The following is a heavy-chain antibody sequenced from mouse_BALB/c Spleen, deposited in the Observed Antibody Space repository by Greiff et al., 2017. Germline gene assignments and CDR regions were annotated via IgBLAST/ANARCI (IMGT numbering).Heavy chain of an antibody. CDR3: ARGYSFLNCDVAY. Sequence: EVQLQQSGTVLARPGASVKMSCKASGYTFTSYWMHWVKQRPGQGLEWIGAIYPGNSDTSYNPKFKGKAKLTAVTSTSTAYMKLSSLTTEDSAVYYCARGYSFLNCDVAYWGQGTLVTVSA. CDR2: IYPGNSDT. D-gene: IGHD4-1*01. CDR1: GYTFTSYW. J-gene: IGHJ3*01. V-gene: IGHV1-5*01.